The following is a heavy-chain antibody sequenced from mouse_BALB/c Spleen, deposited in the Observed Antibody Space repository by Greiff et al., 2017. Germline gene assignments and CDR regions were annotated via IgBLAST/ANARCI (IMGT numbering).Heavy chain of an antibody. J-gene: IGHJ2*01. V-gene: IGHV14-3*02. CDR3: ARSGANWTGELDY. CDR1: GFNIKDTY. Sequence: EVQLQQSGAELVKPGASVKLSCTASGFNIKDTYMHWVKQRPEQGLEWIGRIDPANGNTKYDPKFQGKATITADTSSNTAYLQLSSLTSEDTAVYYCARSGANWTGELDYWGQGTTLTVSS. D-gene: IGHD4-1*01. CDR2: IDPANGNT.